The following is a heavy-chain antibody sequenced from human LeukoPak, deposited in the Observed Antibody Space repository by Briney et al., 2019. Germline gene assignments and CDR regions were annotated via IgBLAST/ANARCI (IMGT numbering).Heavy chain of an antibody. J-gene: IGHJ3*02. CDR3: AKGGVVHAFNI. D-gene: IGHD2-15*01. CDR2: ISYDGSNK. V-gene: IGHV3-30*04. CDR1: GFTFSSYA. Sequence: PGGSLRLSCAASGFTFSSYAMHWVRQAPGKGLEWVAVISYDGSNKYYADSVKGRFTISRDNSKSTLYLQMNSLRAEDTAVYYCAKGGVVHAFNIWGQGTMVTVSS.